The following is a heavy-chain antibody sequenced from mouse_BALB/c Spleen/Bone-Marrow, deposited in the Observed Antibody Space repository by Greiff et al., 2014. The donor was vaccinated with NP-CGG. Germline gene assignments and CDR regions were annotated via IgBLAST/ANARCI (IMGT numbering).Heavy chain of an antibody. D-gene: IGHD2-4*01. CDR2: IDPANGNT. V-gene: IGHV14-3*02. CDR1: GFNIKDTY. CDR3: ARYDYGVYFDY. J-gene: IGHJ2*01. Sequence: VQLQQSGAEVVKPGASVKLSCTASGFNIKDTYMHWVKQRPERGLEWIGRIDPANGNTKYDPKFQGKTTITADTSSNTAYLQLSSLTPEDTAVYYCARYDYGVYFDYWGQGTTLTVSA.